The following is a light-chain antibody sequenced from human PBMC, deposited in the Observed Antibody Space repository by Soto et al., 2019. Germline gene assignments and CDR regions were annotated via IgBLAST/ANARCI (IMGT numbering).Light chain of an antibody. V-gene: IGKV3D-20*02. CDR3: QQRASWPYT. CDR2: GAS. J-gene: IGKJ2*01. CDR1: QSVSTSS. Sequence: EIVLTQSPGTLSLSPGARATLSCGASQSVSTSSLAWYQQKGGQAPRLLIHGASSRATGIPDRFSGSGSGTDFTLTIGSLEPEESALYYCQQRASWPYTSGQGTKVDIK.